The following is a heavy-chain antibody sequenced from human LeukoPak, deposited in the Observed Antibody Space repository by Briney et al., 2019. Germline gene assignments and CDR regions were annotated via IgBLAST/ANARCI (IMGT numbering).Heavy chain of an antibody. CDR2: IKQGGSEI. V-gene: IGHV3-7*01. Sequence: GGSLRLSCSASGFTFSRFWMSWVRQAPGKGLESVALIKQGGSEIYHMDSVKGRFTISRDDATNSLYLQMNSLRVEDTALYYCARDRESESDSEGDYWGQGTLVTVSS. J-gene: IGHJ4*02. D-gene: IGHD4-11*01. CDR1: GFTFSRFW. CDR3: ARDRESESDSEGDY.